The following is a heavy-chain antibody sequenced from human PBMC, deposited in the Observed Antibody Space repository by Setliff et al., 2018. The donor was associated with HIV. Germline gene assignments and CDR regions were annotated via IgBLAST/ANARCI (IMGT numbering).Heavy chain of an antibody. Sequence: GASVKVSCKASGGTFSAYAVNWVRQAPGQGLEWMGRIISILGTPNYSHKFQGRVTITADKSTTTTYMELSSLRSDDTAIYYWARDFHVLGYCSADSCPYDASDVWGQGTMVTVSS. CDR2: IISILGTP. CDR3: ARDFHVLGYCSADSCPYDASDV. CDR1: GGTFSAYA. D-gene: IGHD2-15*01. V-gene: IGHV1-69*04. J-gene: IGHJ3*01.